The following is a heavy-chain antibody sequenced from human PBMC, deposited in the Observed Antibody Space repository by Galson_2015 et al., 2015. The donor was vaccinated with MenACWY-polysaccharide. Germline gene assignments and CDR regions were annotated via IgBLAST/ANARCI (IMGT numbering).Heavy chain of an antibody. J-gene: IGHJ4*02. Sequence: SLRLSCAASGFTFDDHPMHWVRQAPGKGLQWVSLISWDGSTAYYADAVQGRFTISRDNGKNSLYLQMSSLRNEDTAFYFCARDNSGYYYDRSGYLDFWGQGTLVTVSS. CDR3: ARDNSGYYYDRSGYLDF. CDR1: GFTFDDHP. CDR2: ISWDGSTA. D-gene: IGHD3-22*01. V-gene: IGHV3-43*01.